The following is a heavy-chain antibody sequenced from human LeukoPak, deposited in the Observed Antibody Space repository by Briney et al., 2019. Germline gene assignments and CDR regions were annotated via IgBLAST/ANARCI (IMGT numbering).Heavy chain of an antibody. CDR2: ISYDGSNK. CDR1: GFTFSSYA. J-gene: IGHJ3*02. V-gene: IGHV3-30-3*01. CDR3: ARGYDYVWGSYLPPFDI. D-gene: IGHD3-16*02. Sequence: GGSLRLSCAASGFTFSSYAMHWVRQAPGKGLEGVAVISYDGSNKYYADSVKGRFTISRDNSKNTLYLQMNSLRAEDTAVYYCARGYDYVWGSYLPPFDIWGQGTMVTVSS.